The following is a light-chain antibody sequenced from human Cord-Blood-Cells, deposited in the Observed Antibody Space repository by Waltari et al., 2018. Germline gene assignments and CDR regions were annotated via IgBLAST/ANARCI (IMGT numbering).Light chain of an antibody. CDR1: QSISSY. J-gene: IGKJ3*01. V-gene: IGKV1-39*01. CDR2: AAS. Sequence: IHLTPPPPSLSASVGARLTITCRASQSISSYLNWNQQKPGKAPKLLIHAASSLQSGVPSRFSGSGSGTDFTLTISSLQPEDFATYYCQQSYSTPTFGPGTKVEIK. CDR3: QQSYSTPT.